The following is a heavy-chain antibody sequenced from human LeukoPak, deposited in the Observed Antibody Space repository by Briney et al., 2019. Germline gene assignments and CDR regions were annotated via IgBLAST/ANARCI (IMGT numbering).Heavy chain of an antibody. V-gene: IGHV4-4*02. CDR2: VYHSGST. J-gene: IGHJ6*02. CDR1: GGSISSSNW. CDR3: ARRWAVRGVITNYYYYGMDV. D-gene: IGHD3-10*01. Sequence: SGTLSLTCAVSGGSISSSNWWSWVRQPPGKGLEWIGEVYHSGSTNYNPSLKSRVTISVDKSKNQFSLKLSSVTAADTAVYYCARRWAVRGVITNYYYYGMDVWGQGTTVTVSS.